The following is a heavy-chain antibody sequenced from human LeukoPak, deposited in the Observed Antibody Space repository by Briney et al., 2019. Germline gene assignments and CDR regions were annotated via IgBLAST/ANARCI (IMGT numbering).Heavy chain of an antibody. CDR3: ARATIFGVVIID. CDR1: GGSISSGDYY. Sequence: SETLSLTCTVSGGSISSGDYYWSWIRQPPGKGLEWIGYIYYSGSTYYNPSLKSRVTISVDTSKNQFSLKLSSVTAADTAVYYCARATIFGVVIIDWGQGTLVTVSS. V-gene: IGHV4-30-4*08. CDR2: IYYSGST. D-gene: IGHD3-3*01. J-gene: IGHJ4*02.